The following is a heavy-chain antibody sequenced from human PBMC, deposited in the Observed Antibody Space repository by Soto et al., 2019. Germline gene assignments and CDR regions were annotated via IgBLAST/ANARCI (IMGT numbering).Heavy chain of an antibody. V-gene: IGHV1-8*01. J-gene: IGHJ4*02. Sequence: ASVKVSCKASGYSFTSLDTNWVRQTTGQGLEWMGWMQPSSGRTGYAQKFQGRVTMTRDTSINTAYMELSSLTSDDTAFYYCARGVTEGVDYWGQGTLVTVYS. CDR2: MQPSSGRT. D-gene: IGHD1-26*01. CDR3: ARGVTEGVDY. CDR1: GYSFTSLD.